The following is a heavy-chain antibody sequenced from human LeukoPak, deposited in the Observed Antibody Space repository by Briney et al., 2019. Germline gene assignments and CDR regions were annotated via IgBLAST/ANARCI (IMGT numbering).Heavy chain of an antibody. V-gene: IGHV4-4*07. Sequence: SQTLSLTCTVSGGSISNYWSWIRQPAGKGLEWIGRIYTSGSTNYNPSLKSRVTMSVDTSKNQFSLKLNSVTAADTAVYYCAKSNGYGLIDIWGQGTMVTVSS. D-gene: IGHD3-22*01. CDR3: AKSNGYGLIDI. CDR2: IYTSGST. CDR1: GGSISNY. J-gene: IGHJ3*02.